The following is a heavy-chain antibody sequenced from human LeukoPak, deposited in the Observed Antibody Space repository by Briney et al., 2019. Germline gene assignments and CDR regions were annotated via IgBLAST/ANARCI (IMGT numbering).Heavy chain of an antibody. Sequence: ASVKVSCKASGYTFTGYYMHWVRQAPGQGLEWMGWINPNSGGTNYAQKFQGRVTITADESTSTAYMELSSLRSEGTAVYYCARDLPPYYFDYWGQGTLVTVSS. CDR3: ARDLPPYYFDY. V-gene: IGHV1-2*02. CDR2: INPNSGGT. CDR1: GYTFTGYY. J-gene: IGHJ4*02.